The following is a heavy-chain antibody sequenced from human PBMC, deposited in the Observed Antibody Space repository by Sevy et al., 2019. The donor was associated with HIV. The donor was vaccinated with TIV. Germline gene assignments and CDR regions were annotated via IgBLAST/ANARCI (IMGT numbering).Heavy chain of an antibody. D-gene: IGHD2-8*01. CDR3: AREGCTKPHDY. CDR1: GFDFSIYS. J-gene: IGHJ4*02. V-gene: IGHV3-23*01. Sequence: GGSLRLSCAASGFDFSIYSMSWVRQAPGKGLEWVSTFSFGCGKINYADSVKGRFTISNDNSKSSVYLQMNNMRVEDTAVYYCAREGCTKPHDYWGQGTLVTVSS. CDR2: FSFGCGKI.